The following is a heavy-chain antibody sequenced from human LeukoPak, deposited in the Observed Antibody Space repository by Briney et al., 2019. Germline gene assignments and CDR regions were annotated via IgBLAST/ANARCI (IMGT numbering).Heavy chain of an antibody. Sequence: ASVKVSCKASGYTFTGYFMHWVRQAPGQGLEWMGWINPNSGGTNYAQKFQGRVTMTRDTSISTAYMELSRLRSDDTAVYYCARDPLAGTTSFDYYYMDVWGKGTTVTVSS. CDR3: ARDPLAGTTSFDYYYMDV. V-gene: IGHV1-2*02. D-gene: IGHD1-7*01. CDR1: GYTFTGYF. J-gene: IGHJ6*03. CDR2: INPNSGGT.